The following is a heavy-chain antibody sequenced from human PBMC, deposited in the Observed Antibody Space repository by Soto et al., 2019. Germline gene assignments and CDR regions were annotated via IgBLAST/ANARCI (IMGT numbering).Heavy chain of an antibody. CDR2: IYYTGVT. D-gene: IGHD2-2*01. V-gene: IGHV4-31*03. CDR3: ARDGSSNANWLDP. J-gene: IGHJ5*02. CDR1: GASLHIGGYY. Sequence: LSLTCTVSGASLHIGGYYWAWIRQNPGKGLEWIGYIYYTGVTYYNPSLGSRVNISVDTSKNQFSLELTSVTAADTAVYYCARDGSSNANWLDPWDKGRLFTVSS.